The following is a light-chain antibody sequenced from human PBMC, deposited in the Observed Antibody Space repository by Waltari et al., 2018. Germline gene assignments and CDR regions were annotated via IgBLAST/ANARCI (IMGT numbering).Light chain of an antibody. CDR2: DDR. V-gene: IGLV3-21*03. CDR3: QVWDSSSDHWV. Sequence: SYVLTQPPSVSVAPGKTASITCRGTNIGSKSVHVYQKKPGQAPWLVVYDDRGRPSGVPERYSGSKSGNTATLSISGVEAGDEADYFCQVWDSSSDHWVFGGGTKLTAL. J-gene: IGLJ3*02. CDR1: NIGSKS.